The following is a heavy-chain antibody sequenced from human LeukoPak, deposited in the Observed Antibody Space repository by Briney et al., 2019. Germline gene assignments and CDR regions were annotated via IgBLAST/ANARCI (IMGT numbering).Heavy chain of an antibody. D-gene: IGHD1-26*01. Sequence: GGSLRLSCVGSGFIFSDFYTTWIRQAPGKGLEWVGFIRSKGYGGTTEYAASVKGRFTISRDDSKSIAYLQMNSLKTEDTAVYYCTRDRGGNYKFDPWGQGTLVTVSS. V-gene: IGHV3-49*03. CDR3: TRDRGGNYKFDP. J-gene: IGHJ5*02. CDR2: IRSKGYGGTT. CDR1: GFIFSDFY.